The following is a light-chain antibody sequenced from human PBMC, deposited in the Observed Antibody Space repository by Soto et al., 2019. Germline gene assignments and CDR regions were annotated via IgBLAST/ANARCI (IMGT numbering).Light chain of an antibody. CDR3: QQSYRAPLT. J-gene: IGKJ3*01. CDR2: DAS. V-gene: IGKV1-39*01. CDR1: QSINTY. Sequence: DIQMTQSPSSLSASVGDRVTITCRASQSINTYLNWYQQKPGKAPKFMIYDASSLQSGVPSRFSGSGSGTDFTLTISSLQTEDSATYYCQQSYRAPLTFGPGTKVAIK.